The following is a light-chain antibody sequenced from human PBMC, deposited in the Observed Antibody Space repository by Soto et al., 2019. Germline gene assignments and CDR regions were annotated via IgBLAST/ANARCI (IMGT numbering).Light chain of an antibody. Sequence: EIVLTQSPGTLSLSPGERATLSCRASQSVSSNLAWYQQKPGQAPRLLIYGASSRATGIPDRFSGSGSGTDFTLTISRLEPEDFAVYYCQQYGSSPITFGQGTRREIK. V-gene: IGKV3-20*01. CDR2: GAS. J-gene: IGKJ5*01. CDR3: QQYGSSPIT. CDR1: QSVSSN.